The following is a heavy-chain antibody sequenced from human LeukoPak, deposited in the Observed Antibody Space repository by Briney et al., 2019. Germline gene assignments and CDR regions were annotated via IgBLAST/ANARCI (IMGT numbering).Heavy chain of an antibody. V-gene: IGHV3-7*01. CDR1: GFTFSNSW. CDR3: ARDREAYYYGSGSYYFEFDC. J-gene: IGHJ4*02. CDR2: IKQDGSEE. Sequence: GGSLRLSCAASGFTFSNSWMHWVRQAPGKGLEWVANIKQDGSEEYYVDSVKGRFTISRDNAKNSLFLQMNSLRAEDTAVYFCARDREAYYYGSGSYYFEFDCWGQGALVTVSS. D-gene: IGHD3-10*01.